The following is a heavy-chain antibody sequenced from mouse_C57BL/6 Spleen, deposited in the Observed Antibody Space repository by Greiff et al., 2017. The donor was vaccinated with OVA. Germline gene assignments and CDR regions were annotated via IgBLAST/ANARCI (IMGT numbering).Heavy chain of an antibody. J-gene: IGHJ3*01. V-gene: IGHV5-12*01. D-gene: IGHD3-2*02. Sequence: EVKLEESGGGLVQPGGSLKLSCAASGFTFSDYYMYWVRLTPEKRLEWVAYISNGGGSTYYPDTVQGSFTLSRDNAKNTLYLQMSRLKSEDTAMYYCASYRSGYGWFAYWGQGTLVTVSA. CDR2: ISNGGGST. CDR1: GFTFSDYY. CDR3: ASYRSGYGWFAY.